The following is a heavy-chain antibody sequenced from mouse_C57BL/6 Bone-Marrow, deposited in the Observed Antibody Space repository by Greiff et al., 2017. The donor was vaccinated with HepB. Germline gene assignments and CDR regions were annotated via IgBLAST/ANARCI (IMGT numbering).Heavy chain of an antibody. CDR3: ARSGGYDGDYYAMDY. Sequence: QVQLQQSGAELVKPGASVKISCKASGYAFSSYWMNWVKQRPGKGLEWIGQIYPGDGDTNYNGKFKGKATLTADKSSSTAYMQLSSLTSEDSAVYFCARSGGYDGDYYAMDYWGQGTSVTVSS. CDR2: IYPGDGDT. V-gene: IGHV1-80*01. J-gene: IGHJ4*01. D-gene: IGHD2-2*01. CDR1: GYAFSSYW.